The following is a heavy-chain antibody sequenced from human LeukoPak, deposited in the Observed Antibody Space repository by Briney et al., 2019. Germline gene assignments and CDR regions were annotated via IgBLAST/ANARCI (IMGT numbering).Heavy chain of an antibody. V-gene: IGHV4-34*01. Sequence: SETLSLTCAVYGGSFSGYYWSWIRQPPGKGLEWIGEINHSGSTNYNPSLKSRVTISVDTSKNQFSLKLSSVTAADTAVYYCARGLVTMVRGGLSGYYYGMGVWGQGTTVTVSS. D-gene: IGHD3-10*01. CDR3: ARGLVTMVRGGLSGYYYGMGV. CDR1: GGSFSGYY. CDR2: INHSGST. J-gene: IGHJ6*02.